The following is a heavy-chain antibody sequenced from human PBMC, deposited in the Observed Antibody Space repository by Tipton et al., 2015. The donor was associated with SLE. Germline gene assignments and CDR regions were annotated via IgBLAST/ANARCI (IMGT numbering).Heavy chain of an antibody. CDR3: ARATSTLWYFDY. J-gene: IGHJ4*02. V-gene: IGHV4-34*01. D-gene: IGHD2-21*01. Sequence: LRLSCAVYGGSFSGYYWSWIRQPPGKGLEWIGYVYNSGGTNYNPSLKSRVTISIDTSRNQFSLKLTSVTAADTAVYYCARATSTLWYFDYWGQGTLVTVSS. CDR2: VYNSGGT. CDR1: GGSFSGYY.